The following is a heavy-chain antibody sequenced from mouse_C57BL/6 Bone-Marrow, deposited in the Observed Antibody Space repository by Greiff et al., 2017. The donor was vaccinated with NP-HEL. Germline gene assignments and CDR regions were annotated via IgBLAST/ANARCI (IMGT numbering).Heavy chain of an antibody. CDR2: INPNNGGT. CDR3: ERQGTTVVDQDWYFDV. CDR1: GYTFTDYY. J-gene: IGHJ1*03. Sequence: EVKLQQSGPELVKPGASVKISCKASGYTFTDYYMNWVKQSHGKSLEWIGDINPNNGGTSYNQKFKGKATLTVAKSSSTAYMELRSLTSEDSAVYYCERQGTTVVDQDWYFDVWGTGTTVTVSS. V-gene: IGHV1-26*01. D-gene: IGHD1-1*01.